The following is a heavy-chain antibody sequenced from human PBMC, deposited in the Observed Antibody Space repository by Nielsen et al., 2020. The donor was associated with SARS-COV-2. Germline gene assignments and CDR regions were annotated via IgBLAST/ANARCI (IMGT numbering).Heavy chain of an antibody. CDR3: ARFRKIPYYYGMDV. CDR2: IYSGGST. V-gene: IGHV3-66*01. CDR1: GFTVSSNY. Sequence: GGSLRLSCAASGFTVSSNYMSWVRQAPGKGLEWVSVIYSGGSTYYADSVKGRFTISRDNSKNTLYLQMNSLRAEDTAVYYCARFRKIPYYYGMDVWGQGTTVTVSS. J-gene: IGHJ6*02.